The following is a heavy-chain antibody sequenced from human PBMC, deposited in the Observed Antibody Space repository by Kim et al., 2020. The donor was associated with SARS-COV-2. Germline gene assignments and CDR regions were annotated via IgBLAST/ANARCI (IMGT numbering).Heavy chain of an antibody. D-gene: IGHD2-15*01. Sequence: ASVKVSCKASGYTFTSYGISWVRQAPGQGLEWMGWISAYNGNTNYAQKLQGRVTMTTDTSTSTAYMELRSLRSDDTAVYYCARTWTKHRGHIVVVVAATVRFDYWGQGTLVTVSS. CDR1: GYTFTSYG. V-gene: IGHV1-18*04. CDR2: ISAYNGNT. CDR3: ARTWTKHRGHIVVVVAATVRFDY. J-gene: IGHJ4*02.